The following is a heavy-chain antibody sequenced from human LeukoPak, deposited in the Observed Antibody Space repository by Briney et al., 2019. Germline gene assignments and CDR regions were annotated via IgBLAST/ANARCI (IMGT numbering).Heavy chain of an antibody. CDR1: GFTFDDYA. CDR3: AKDITSYYYYYYMDV. V-gene: IGHV3-9*03. Sequence: PGGSLRLSCAASGFTFDDYAMHWVRQAPGKGLEWGSGISWNSGSIGYAVSVKGRFTISRDNAKNSLYLQMNSLRAEDMALYYCAKDITSYYYYYYMDVWGKGTTVTVSS. J-gene: IGHJ6*03. CDR2: ISWNSGSI.